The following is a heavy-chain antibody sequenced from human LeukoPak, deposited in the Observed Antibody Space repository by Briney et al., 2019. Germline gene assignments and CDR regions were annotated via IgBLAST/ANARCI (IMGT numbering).Heavy chain of an antibody. J-gene: IGHJ5*02. V-gene: IGHV3-20*04. Sequence: PRGSLRPSCAASGFNFDDDMSWVGQVPGKGLEWLSGITWNGDKTGYADSVRGRFAISRDNTKKSLYLQISRLRAEDTALYYCARDPFCSSSTGCYFEDWFDPWGPGTLVTVSS. CDR2: ITWNGDKT. CDR3: ARDPFCSSSTGCYFEDWFDP. CDR1: GFNFDDD. D-gene: IGHD2-2*01.